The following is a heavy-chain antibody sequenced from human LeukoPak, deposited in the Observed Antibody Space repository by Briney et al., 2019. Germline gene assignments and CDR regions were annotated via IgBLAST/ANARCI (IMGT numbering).Heavy chain of an antibody. CDR3: AKGAYYYDGGNWFDP. CDR2: ISGSGGST. Sequence: GGSLKLSCAASGFTFSSYAMSWVRQAPGKGLEWVSAISGSGGSTYYADSVKGRFAISRDNSKNTLYLQMNSLRAEDTAVYYCAKGAYYYDGGNWFDPWGQGTLVTVSS. CDR1: GFTFSSYA. V-gene: IGHV3-23*01. J-gene: IGHJ5*02. D-gene: IGHD3-22*01.